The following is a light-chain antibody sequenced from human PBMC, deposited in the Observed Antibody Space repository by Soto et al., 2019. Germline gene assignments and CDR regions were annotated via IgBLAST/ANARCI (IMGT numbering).Light chain of an antibody. Sequence: EIVMTQSPATLSVSPGERATLSCRASQSVSSNLAWYQQKPGQAPRLLIYGASTRATGIPARFSGSGSGTDFTLTISSLQPEDFAVYYCQQYRTFGQGTKVEIK. V-gene: IGKV3-15*01. CDR3: QQYRT. CDR1: QSVSSN. J-gene: IGKJ1*01. CDR2: GAS.